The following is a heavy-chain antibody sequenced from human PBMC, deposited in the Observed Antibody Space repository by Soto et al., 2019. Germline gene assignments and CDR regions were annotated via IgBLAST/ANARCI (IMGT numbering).Heavy chain of an antibody. V-gene: IGHV3-23*01. CDR3: AKKYSSSSRGFDS. CDR1: GFTLSTYG. D-gene: IGHD6-6*01. J-gene: IGHJ5*01. Sequence: GGSLRLSCAASGFTLSTYGMSWVRQAPGKGLEWVSGIGPSGNTYYVDSVKGRFSISRDNPKNTLYLQMNSLRAEDTAVYYCAKKYSSSSRGFDSWGLGTLVTVSS. CDR2: IGPSGNT.